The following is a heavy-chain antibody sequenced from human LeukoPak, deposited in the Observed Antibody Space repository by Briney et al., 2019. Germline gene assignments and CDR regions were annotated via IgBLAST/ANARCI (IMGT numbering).Heavy chain of an antibody. CDR2: IRTHNGNT. CDR1: GYTFTDYG. CDR3: ARLMVRGVVREDY. Sequence: ASVKVSCKASGYTFTDYGITWVRQAPGQGLELIGSIRTHNGNTDLAQKFQGRVTMTTDKSTSTASMELKSLRSDDTALYYCARLMVRGVVREDYWGQGTLVTVSS. D-gene: IGHD3-10*01. J-gene: IGHJ4*02. V-gene: IGHV1-18*01.